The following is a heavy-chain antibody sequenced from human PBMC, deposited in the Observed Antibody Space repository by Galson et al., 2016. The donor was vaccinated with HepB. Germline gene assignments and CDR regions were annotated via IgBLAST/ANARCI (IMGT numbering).Heavy chain of an antibody. V-gene: IGHV4-39*02. CDR2: MFSTGSS. CDR3: ARPISGTSLSDFDY. CDR1: GASNIMNKYF. D-gene: IGHD1-20*01. J-gene: IGHJ4*02. Sequence: SETLSLTCSVSGASNIMNKYFWGWIRQPPGKGLEWIGSMFSTGSSYFNLSLKSRVSMSIDTSTNRLSVKLRSVTAADTAFYYCARPISGTSLSDFDYWGQGILVTVSS.